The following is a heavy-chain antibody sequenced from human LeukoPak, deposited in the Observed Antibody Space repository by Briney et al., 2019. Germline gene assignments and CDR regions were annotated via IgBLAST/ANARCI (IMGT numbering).Heavy chain of an antibody. J-gene: IGHJ5*02. Sequence: QPGGSLRLSCAASGFTFSTYNMHWVRQAPGKGLEWVSYISSTSSTIYYADSVKGRFTISRDNAKNPLYLQMNSLRAEDTAVYYCARDTLVSFAVTGGFDPWGQGTLVTVSS. CDR3: ARDTLVSFAVTGGFDP. D-gene: IGHD2-21*02. CDR2: ISSTSSTI. CDR1: GFTFSTYN. V-gene: IGHV3-48*01.